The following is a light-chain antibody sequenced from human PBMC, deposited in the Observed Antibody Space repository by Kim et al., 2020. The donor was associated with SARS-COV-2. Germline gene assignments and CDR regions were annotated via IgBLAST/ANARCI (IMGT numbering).Light chain of an antibody. CDR2: GAS. Sequence: SPAERATLSCRASQSVSSNLAWYQQKPGQATRLLIYGASTRATGSTARFSGSGSGTEVTLTISSLQYEDFAVYYCQQYNNWPPITFGQGTRLEIK. CDR1: QSVSSN. V-gene: IGKV3-15*01. J-gene: IGKJ5*01. CDR3: QQYNNWPPIT.